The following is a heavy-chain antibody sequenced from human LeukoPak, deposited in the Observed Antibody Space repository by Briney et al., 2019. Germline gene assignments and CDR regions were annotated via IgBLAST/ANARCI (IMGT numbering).Heavy chain of an antibody. J-gene: IGHJ4*02. Sequence: GGSLRLSCAASGFIVSTSWMHWVRQAPGKGLVWVSRSDGTRTTYADSVKGRFTVSIDIAQNTIYLQMNSLRAEDTAVYFCARDGYNSLWGQGTLVTVSS. CDR3: ARDGYNSL. V-gene: IGHV3-74*01. D-gene: IGHD5-24*01. CDR1: GFIVSTSW. CDR2: SDGTRT.